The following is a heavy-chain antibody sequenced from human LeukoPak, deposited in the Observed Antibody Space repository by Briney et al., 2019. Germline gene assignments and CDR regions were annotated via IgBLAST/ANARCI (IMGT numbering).Heavy chain of an antibody. V-gene: IGHV5-51*01. J-gene: IGHJ3*02. D-gene: IGHD4-17*01. CDR2: IYPDDSNI. CDR3: ARDHNDYVGAFDI. CDR1: GYSFTTHW. Sequence: GESLKISCKGSGYSFTTHWIGWVRQMPGKGLEWMGIIYPDDSNIRYSPSFQGQVTMSADKSISTAYLQWSSLKASDTAMYYCARDHNDYVGAFDIWGQGTMVTVSS.